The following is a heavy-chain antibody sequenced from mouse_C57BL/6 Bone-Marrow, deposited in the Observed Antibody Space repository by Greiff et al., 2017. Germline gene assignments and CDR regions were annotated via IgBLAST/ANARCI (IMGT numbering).Heavy chain of an antibody. J-gene: IGHJ4*01. CDR1: GFSLTSYG. V-gene: IGHV2-6*01. D-gene: IGHD1-1*01. CDR2: IWGVGST. Sequence: VKLMESGPGLVAPSQSLSITCTVSGFSLTSYGVDWVRQSPGKGLEWLGVIWGVGSTNYNSALKSRLSISKDNSKSQVFLKMNSLQTDDTAMYYWASEAVVADYYAMDYWGQGTSVTVSS. CDR3: ASEAVVADYYAMDY.